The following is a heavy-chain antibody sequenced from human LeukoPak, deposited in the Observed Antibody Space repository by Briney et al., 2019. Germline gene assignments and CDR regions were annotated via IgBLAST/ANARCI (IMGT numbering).Heavy chain of an antibody. Sequence: PGGSLRLSCAASGFTFSNYWMSWVRQAQGGGREWVANIKQDGSEKYSVNSVKGRFTISRDNAKNSLYLQMNSLRAEDTAIYYCAREDDWNYEDYWGQGTLVTVSS. CDR3: AREDDWNYEDY. V-gene: IGHV3-7*01. CDR1: GFTFSNYW. CDR2: IKQDGSEK. J-gene: IGHJ4*02. D-gene: IGHD1-7*01.